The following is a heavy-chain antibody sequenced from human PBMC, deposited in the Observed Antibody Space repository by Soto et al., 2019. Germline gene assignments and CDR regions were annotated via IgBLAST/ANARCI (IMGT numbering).Heavy chain of an antibody. J-gene: IGHJ6*02. V-gene: IGHV3-53*01. Sequence: PGGSLRLSCVVSGFSVSDNYMSWVRQAPGKGLDWVSVIYADGTTYYADSVKGRFTISRDNAKNSLYLQMNSLRAEDTAVYYCAREVYDILTRENYYGMDVWGQGTTVTVSS. CDR3: AREVYDILTRENYYGMDV. D-gene: IGHD3-9*01. CDR2: IYADGTT. CDR1: GFSVSDNY.